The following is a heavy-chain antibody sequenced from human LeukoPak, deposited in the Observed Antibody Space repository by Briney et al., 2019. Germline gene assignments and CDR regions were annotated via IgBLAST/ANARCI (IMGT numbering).Heavy chain of an antibody. CDR2: ISGSGGST. J-gene: IGHJ6*03. Sequence: PGGSLRLSCAASGFTFSSYAMSWVRQAPGKGLEWVSAISGSGGSTYYADSVKGRFTISRDNSKNTLYLQMNSLRAGDTAVYYCAKDFMVPSDYYMDVWGKGTTVTVSS. V-gene: IGHV3-23*01. CDR3: AKDFMVPSDYYMDV. D-gene: IGHD3-10*01. CDR1: GFTFSSYA.